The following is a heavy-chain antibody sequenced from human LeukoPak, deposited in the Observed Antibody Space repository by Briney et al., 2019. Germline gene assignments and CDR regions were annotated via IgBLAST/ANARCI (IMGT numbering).Heavy chain of an antibody. J-gene: IGHJ5*02. CDR1: GFTFSSYA. CDR2: ISYDGSNK. V-gene: IGHV3-30-3*01. CDR3: ARAAGFSPSWRNLFDP. Sequence: SGGSLRLSCAASGFTFSSYAMHWVRQAPGKGLEWVAVISYDGSNKYYADSVKGRFTISRDNSKNTVYLQMNSLRAEDTAVYYCARAAGFSPSWRNLFDPWGQGTLVTVSS. D-gene: IGHD2-2*01.